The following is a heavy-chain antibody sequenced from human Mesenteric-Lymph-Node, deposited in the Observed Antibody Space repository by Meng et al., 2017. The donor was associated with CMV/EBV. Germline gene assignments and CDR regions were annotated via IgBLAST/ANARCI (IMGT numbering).Heavy chain of an antibody. J-gene: IGHJ4*02. Sequence: CAASGYTFTSYYIPWIRQAPGRGLEWMGIINCSSGTSSYAQRFQGRVSMTRDTSTSTVYMELYGLTSEDTAVYYCARDHALVGGAFDYWGQGTLVTVSS. CDR3: ARDHALVGGAFDY. V-gene: IGHV1-46*01. CDR1: GYTFTSYY. D-gene: IGHD2-8*02. CDR2: INCSSGTS.